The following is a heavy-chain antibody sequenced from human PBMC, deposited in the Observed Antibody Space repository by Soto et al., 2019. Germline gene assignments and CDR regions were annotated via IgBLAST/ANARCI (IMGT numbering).Heavy chain of an antibody. CDR2: IYYSGST. CDR1: GGSISSSSYY. Sequence: SETLSLTCTVSGGSISSSSYYWGWIRQPLGKGLEWIGSIYYSGSTYYNPSLKSRVTISVDTSKNQFSLKLSSVTAADTAVYYCARHPLEMATIVAKYFDYWGQGTLVTVSS. D-gene: IGHD5-12*01. V-gene: IGHV4-39*01. CDR3: ARHPLEMATIVAKYFDY. J-gene: IGHJ4*02.